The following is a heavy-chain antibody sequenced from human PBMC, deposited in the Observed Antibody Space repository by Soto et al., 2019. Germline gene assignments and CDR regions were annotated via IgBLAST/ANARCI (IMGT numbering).Heavy chain of an antibody. Sequence: TSETLSLTCTVSGASITSTSYSWGWIRQSPGKGLEWIGSTDYRGNSNYNPSLKSRVTISGDTSKNQFSLRLSSVTAADTAVYYCARAVGDPLYYLDYWGQGTLVTVSS. V-gene: IGHV4-39*07. CDR1: GASITSTSYS. J-gene: IGHJ4*02. D-gene: IGHD6-19*01. CDR2: TDYRGNS. CDR3: ARAVGDPLYYLDY.